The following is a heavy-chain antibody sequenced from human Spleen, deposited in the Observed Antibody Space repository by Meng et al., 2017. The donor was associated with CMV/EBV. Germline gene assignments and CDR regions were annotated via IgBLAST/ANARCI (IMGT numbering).Heavy chain of an antibody. CDR1: GYNFTGYY. Sequence: ASVKVSCKASGYNFTGYYMHWVRQAPGQGLEWIGWINPNSGGTNYAQKFQGRVTMTGDTSITTGYMELSRLRSDDMAVYYCARVKRYCTGGSCSSTGYYGMDVWGQGTTVTVSS. J-gene: IGHJ6*02. CDR3: ARVKRYCTGGSCSSTGYYGMDV. CDR2: INPNSGGT. V-gene: IGHV1-2*02. D-gene: IGHD2-15*01.